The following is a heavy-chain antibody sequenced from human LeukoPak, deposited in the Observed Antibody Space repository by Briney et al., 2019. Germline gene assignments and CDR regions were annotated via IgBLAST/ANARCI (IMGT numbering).Heavy chain of an antibody. CDR3: ARRGNWNLDAFDI. Sequence: SETLSLTCAVSGGSISSSNWWSWVHQPPGKGLEWIGEIYHSGSTNYNPSLKSRVTISVDKSKNQFSLKLSSVTAADTAVYYCARRGNWNLDAFDIWGQGTMVTVSS. CDR2: IYHSGST. J-gene: IGHJ3*02. V-gene: IGHV4-4*02. CDR1: GGSISSSNW. D-gene: IGHD1-1*01.